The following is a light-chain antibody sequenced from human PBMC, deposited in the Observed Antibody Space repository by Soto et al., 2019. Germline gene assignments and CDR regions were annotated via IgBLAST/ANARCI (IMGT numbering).Light chain of an antibody. Sequence: PGERATLSCLASQSVTNNYLAWYQQKPGQAPRLLIDGASSRATGVPDRFSGTGSGTDFTLTISRLEPEDFAVFYCQQYGNSPITFGQGTRLEI. J-gene: IGKJ5*01. V-gene: IGKV3-20*01. CDR1: QSVTNNY. CDR2: GAS. CDR3: QQYGNSPIT.